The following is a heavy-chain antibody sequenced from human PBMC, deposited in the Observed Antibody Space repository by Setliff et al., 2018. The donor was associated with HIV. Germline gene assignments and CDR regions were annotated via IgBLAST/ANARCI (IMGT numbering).Heavy chain of an antibody. Sequence: ASVKVSCKASGGTFSKYAISWVRQAPRQGLEWVGGIIPMFGTANYARKFQGRVTITADESTNTAYMELSSLTSEDTAIYYCATFYNSGSLTSFDYWGQGTLGTVS. V-gene: IGHV1-69*13. CDR1: GGTFSKYA. D-gene: IGHD3-10*01. J-gene: IGHJ4*02. CDR3: ATFYNSGSLTSFDY. CDR2: IIPMFGTA.